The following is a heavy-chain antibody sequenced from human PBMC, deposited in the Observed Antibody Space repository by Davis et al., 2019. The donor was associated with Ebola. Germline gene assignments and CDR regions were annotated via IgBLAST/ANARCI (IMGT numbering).Heavy chain of an antibody. D-gene: IGHD6-19*01. CDR3: AKDNLAVAGYYGMDV. V-gene: IGHV3-9*01. Sequence: SLKISCAASGFTFDDYAMHWVRQAPGKGLEWVSGISWNSGSIGYADSVKGRFTISRDNAKNSLYLQMNSLRAEDTALYYCAKDNLAVAGYYGMDVWGQGTTVSVSS. CDR1: GFTFDDYA. CDR2: ISWNSGSI. J-gene: IGHJ6*02.